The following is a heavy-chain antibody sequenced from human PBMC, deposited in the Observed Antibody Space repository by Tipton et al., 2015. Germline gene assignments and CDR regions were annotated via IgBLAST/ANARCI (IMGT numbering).Heavy chain of an antibody. CDR1: GGSISSYY. CDR3: TKFNCGGDCYSYRGWFDP. V-gene: IGHV4-59*03. CDR2: IYYHGST. Sequence: TLSLTCTVSGGSISSYYWNWIRQPPGKGLEWIGYIYYHGSTKYNPSLQSRVTISADTSKNQFSLKMTTVTAADTAVYYCTKFNCGGDCYSYRGWFDPWGQGTLVTVSS. J-gene: IGHJ5*02. D-gene: IGHD2-21*02.